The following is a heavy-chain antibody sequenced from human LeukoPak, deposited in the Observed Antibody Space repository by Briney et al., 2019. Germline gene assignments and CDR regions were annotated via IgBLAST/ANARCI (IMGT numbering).Heavy chain of an antibody. CDR3: ARECEMATIRDAFDI. CDR1: GYTFTSYG. V-gene: IGHV1-18*01. CDR2: ISAYSGDT. Sequence: GASVKVSCKASGYTFTSYGISWVRQAPGQGLEWMGWISAYSGDTNYAQKFQGRATMTTDTSTSTAYMELRSLSSDDTAVYYCARECEMATIRDAFDIWGQGTMVTVSS. D-gene: IGHD5-24*01. J-gene: IGHJ3*02.